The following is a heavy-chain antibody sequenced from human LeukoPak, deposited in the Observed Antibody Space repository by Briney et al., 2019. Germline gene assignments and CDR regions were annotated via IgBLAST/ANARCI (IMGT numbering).Heavy chain of an antibody. V-gene: IGHV4-59*01. CDR1: GGSLSSYC. CDR3: AGEKDDCGGKGVVC. Sequence: SETLSLTCTASGGSLSSYCWSWIRQPPGKGLEWIGYIYNSGSPNYNPSLKRRVTISVDTSTTQFSLNLSFVTAADTARISLAGEKDDCGGKGVVCCGQGTEIGVSS. CDR2: IYNSGSP. J-gene: IGHJ4*02. D-gene: IGHD4-23*01.